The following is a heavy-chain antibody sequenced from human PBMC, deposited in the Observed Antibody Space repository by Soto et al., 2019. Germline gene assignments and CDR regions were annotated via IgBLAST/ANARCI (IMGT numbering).Heavy chain of an antibody. Sequence: GASVKVSCKASGYTFTGYYMHWVRQAPGQRLEWMGWINPNSGGTNYAQKFQGWVTMTRDTSISTAYMELSRLRSDDTAVYYCATSGSSSPRFDAFDIWGQGTMVTVSS. J-gene: IGHJ3*02. CDR2: INPNSGGT. CDR3: ATSGSSSPRFDAFDI. D-gene: IGHD6-6*01. CDR1: GYTFTGYY. V-gene: IGHV1-2*04.